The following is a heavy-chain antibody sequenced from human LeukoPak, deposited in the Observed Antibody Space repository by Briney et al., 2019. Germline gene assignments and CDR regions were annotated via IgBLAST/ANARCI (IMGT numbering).Heavy chain of an antibody. D-gene: IGHD1-1*01. J-gene: IGHJ5*02. Sequence: GGSLRLSRAASRVTFSSYWMSWVRQPPGKGLEWVANIKQDGSEKYYVDSVRGRFTISRDNAKNSLYLQMNSLGAEDTAVYYCASQLERRQGLFDPWGQGILVTVTS. V-gene: IGHV3-7*01. CDR1: RVTFSSYW. CDR3: ASQLERRQGLFDP. CDR2: IKQDGSEK.